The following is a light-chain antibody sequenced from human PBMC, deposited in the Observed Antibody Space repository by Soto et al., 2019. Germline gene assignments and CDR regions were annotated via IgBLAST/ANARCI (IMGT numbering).Light chain of an antibody. Sequence: PGERSTLSFSASQSVSSNHLAWYQQKPGQAPRLLIYGASTRATGIPARFSGSGSGTEFTLTISDVEPEDFAVYYCHQRQSWPRTFGQGTKVDIK. CDR2: GAS. J-gene: IGKJ1*01. CDR1: QSVSSN. V-gene: IGKV3-11*01. CDR3: HQRQSWPRT.